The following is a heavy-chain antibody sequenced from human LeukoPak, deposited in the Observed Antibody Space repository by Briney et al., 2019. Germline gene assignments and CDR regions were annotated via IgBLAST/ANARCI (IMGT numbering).Heavy chain of an antibody. J-gene: IGHJ4*02. CDR3: ARAGSAYYFDH. CDR1: GFTFDDYV. CDR2: INWNADST. D-gene: IGHD6-19*01. Sequence: GGSLRLSCAASGFTFDDYVMSWVRQVPGKGLEWVSGINWNADSTDFGDSVKGRFTISRDNAKNSLYLQMNSLRAEDTALYHCARAGSAYYFDHWGQGTLVTVSS. V-gene: IGHV3-20*01.